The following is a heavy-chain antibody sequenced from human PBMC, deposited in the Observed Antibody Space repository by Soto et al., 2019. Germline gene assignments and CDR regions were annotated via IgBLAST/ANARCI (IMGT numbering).Heavy chain of an antibody. CDR2: INHSGST. CDR3: ARVFSTYFDL. V-gene: IGHV4-34*01. Sequence: QVQLQQWGAGLLKPSETLSLTCAVYGGSFSGYYWSWIRQPPGKGLEWIGEINHSGSTNYNPSLKSRVTISVDTSENQFSLKLSSVTAADTAVYYCARVFSTYFDLWGRGTLVTGSS. CDR1: GGSFSGYY. J-gene: IGHJ2*01.